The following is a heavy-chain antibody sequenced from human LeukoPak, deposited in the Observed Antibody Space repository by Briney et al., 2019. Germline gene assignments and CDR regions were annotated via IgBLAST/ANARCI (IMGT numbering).Heavy chain of an antibody. CDR3: ARCRLVVNYYYYMDV. CDR1: GGTFSSYA. Sequence: SVKVSCKASGGTFSSYAISWVRQAPGQGLEWMGGIIPIFGTANYAQKFQGRVTITTDESTSTAYMELSSLRSEDTAVYYCARCRLVVNYYYYMDVRGKGTTVTVSS. CDR2: IIPIFGTA. V-gene: IGHV1-69*05. J-gene: IGHJ6*03. D-gene: IGHD2-8*02.